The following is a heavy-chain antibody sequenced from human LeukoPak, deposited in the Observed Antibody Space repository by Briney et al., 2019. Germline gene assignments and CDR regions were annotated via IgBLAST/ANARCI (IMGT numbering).Heavy chain of an antibody. Sequence: GGSLTLSRAASGFTFSIDEMKWVRQAPGKGLEWGSYISSSGSTIYYADSVKGRFTISRDNAKNSLYLQMNSLRAEDTAVYYCARGDDGGDYWGQGTVVTVSS. CDR1: GFTFSIDE. D-gene: IGHD2-21*01. CDR2: ISSSGSTI. J-gene: IGHJ4*02. V-gene: IGHV3-48*03. CDR3: ARGDDGGDY.